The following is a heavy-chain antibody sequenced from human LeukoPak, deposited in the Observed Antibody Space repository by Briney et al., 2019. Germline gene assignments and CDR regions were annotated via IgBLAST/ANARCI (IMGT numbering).Heavy chain of an antibody. CDR2: IYYSGST. Sequence: PSETLSLTCTVSGCSFSSGSYYWSWLRQPPGLGLEWIVYIYYSGSTNYNPSLKRRVTISVDTSKNQFSLKLSSVTAADTAVYYCARGGDDYGGNYAFDIWGQGTMVTVSS. J-gene: IGHJ3*02. D-gene: IGHD4-23*01. CDR1: GCSFSSGSYY. V-gene: IGHV4-61*01. CDR3: ARGGDDYGGNYAFDI.